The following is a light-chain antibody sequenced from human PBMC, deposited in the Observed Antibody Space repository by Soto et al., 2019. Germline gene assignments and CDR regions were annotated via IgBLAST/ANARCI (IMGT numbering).Light chain of an antibody. CDR2: DAS. Sequence: GDRVTITCRASQSIKTWLAWYQRKPGRAPNLLIYDASSLQSGVPSRFSGSGSGTEFTLTISSLQAEDVAVYYCQQYYSAPLTFGGGTKVDIK. CDR1: QSIKTW. V-gene: IGKV1-5*01. CDR3: QQYYSAPLT. J-gene: IGKJ4*01.